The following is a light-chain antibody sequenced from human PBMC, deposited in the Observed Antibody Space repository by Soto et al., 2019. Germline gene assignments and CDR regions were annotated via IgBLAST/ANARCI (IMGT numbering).Light chain of an antibody. Sequence: QSALTQPASVSGSPGQSITISCTGTSSEVGGYNYVSWYQQHPGKAPELMIYDVSNRPSGVSNRFSGSKSGNTASLTISGLQAEDEADYYCSSYTSSSTPYVFGTGTKVT. J-gene: IGLJ1*01. V-gene: IGLV2-14*01. CDR1: SSEVGGYNY. CDR2: DVS. CDR3: SSYTSSSTPYV.